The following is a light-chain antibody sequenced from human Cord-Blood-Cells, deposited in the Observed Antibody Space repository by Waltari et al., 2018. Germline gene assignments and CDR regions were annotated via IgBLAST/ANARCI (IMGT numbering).Light chain of an antibody. CDR2: DVS. V-gene: IGLV2-14*01. CDR3: SSYTSSSTYV. Sequence: QSALTQPASVSGSPGQSITISCTGTSSDVGGYNYASWYQQHPGKAPKLLIYDVSNRPSGVSNRFSGPKSGNTASLTISGLQAEDEADYYCSSYTSSSTYVFGTGTKVTVL. CDR1: SSDVGGYNY. J-gene: IGLJ1*01.